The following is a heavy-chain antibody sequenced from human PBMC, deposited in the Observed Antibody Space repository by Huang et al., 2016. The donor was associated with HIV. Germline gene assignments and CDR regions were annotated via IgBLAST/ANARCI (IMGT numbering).Heavy chain of an antibody. D-gene: IGHD4-17*01. V-gene: IGHV1-8*03. J-gene: IGHJ4*02. CDR1: GYTFTNYD. CDR3: ARSAYGDLDY. CDR2: RNPNTVNT. Sequence: QVHLVQSGAEVKKPGASVKVSCKASGYTFTNYDINWVRQAPGRGLEWMGGRNPNTVNTCFAQSFQGRVTITRKTSINTAYMELTSLTSEDTAVYYCARSAYGDLDYWGLGTLVIVSS.